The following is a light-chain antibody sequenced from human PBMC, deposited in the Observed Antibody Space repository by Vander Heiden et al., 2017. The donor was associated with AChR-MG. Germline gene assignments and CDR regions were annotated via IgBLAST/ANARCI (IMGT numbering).Light chain of an antibody. CDR2: DVS. CDR1: SSDVGDSAS. V-gene: IGLV2-14*03. CDR3: SSYTPSTTLLF. Sequence: QSALTQPASVSGSPGQSITIPCTETSSDVGDSASISWYQQHPGKVPNLILFDVSNRPSGVSNRFSGSKSGNTASLTISGLQAEDEADYYCSSYTPSTTLLFFGGGTKVTVL. J-gene: IGLJ2*01.